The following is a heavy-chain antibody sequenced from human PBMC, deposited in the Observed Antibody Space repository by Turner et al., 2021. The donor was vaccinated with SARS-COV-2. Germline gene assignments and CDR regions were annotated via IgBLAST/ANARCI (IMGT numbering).Heavy chain of an antibody. CDR3: ARREYQLLFDY. CDR2: IDHSGST. V-gene: IGHV4-4*02. D-gene: IGHD2-2*01. CDR1: GGYISRSNW. J-gene: IGHJ4*02. Sequence: QVQLQESSRGLVKPSGTLSLPCAFSGGYISRSNWWIWVRQPPGKGLEWIGEIDHSGSTNTNPSLKSRVTISVDKSKNKFSLKLSSVTAAETAVYYCARREYQLLFDYGGQGTLVTVSS.